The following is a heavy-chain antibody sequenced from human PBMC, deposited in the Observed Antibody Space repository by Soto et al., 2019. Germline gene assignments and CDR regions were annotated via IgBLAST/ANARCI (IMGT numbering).Heavy chain of an antibody. CDR3: AREVSGWRFWFDP. CDR2: MYYSGST. V-gene: IGHV4-59*01. J-gene: IGHJ5*02. D-gene: IGHD6-19*01. Sequence: SETLSLTCTVSGGSMSSYYWSWIRQPPGKGLEWIGYMYYSGSTNYNPSLKSRVTISVDTSKNQFSLKLRSVTAADTAIYYCAREVSGWRFWFDPWGQGSLVTVSS. CDR1: GGSMSSYY.